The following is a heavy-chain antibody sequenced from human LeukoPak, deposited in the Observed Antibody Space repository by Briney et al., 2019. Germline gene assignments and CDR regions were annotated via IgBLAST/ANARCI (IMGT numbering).Heavy chain of an antibody. CDR3: ARHLNNCGDDCYIFDY. CDR2: IYYSGST. CDR1: GGSFSGYY. Sequence: SETLSLTCAVYGGSFSGYYWGWIRQPPGKGLEWMGYIYYSGSTNYNPSLKSRVTISVDTSKNQFSLRVSSVTAADTAVYYCARHLNNCGDDCYIFDYWGQGTLVTVSS. J-gene: IGHJ4*02. V-gene: IGHV4-59*08. D-gene: IGHD2-21*01.